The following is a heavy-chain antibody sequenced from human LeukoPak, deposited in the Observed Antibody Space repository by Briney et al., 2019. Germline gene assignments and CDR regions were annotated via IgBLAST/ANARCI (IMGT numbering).Heavy chain of an antibody. Sequence: SVKVSCKASRGTLCSYAISWVRQAPGQGLEWMGGIIPIFGTANYAQKFQGSVTITTDQSTSTAYMELSRLRSEDTAVYYCARPLAVAGTGAFDIWGQGTMVTVSS. V-gene: IGHV1-69*05. D-gene: IGHD6-19*01. CDR3: ARPLAVAGTGAFDI. CDR2: IIPIFGTA. J-gene: IGHJ3*02. CDR1: RGTLCSYA.